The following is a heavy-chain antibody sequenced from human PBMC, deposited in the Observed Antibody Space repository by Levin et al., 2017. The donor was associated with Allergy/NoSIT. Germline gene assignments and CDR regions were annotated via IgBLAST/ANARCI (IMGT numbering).Heavy chain of an antibody. Sequence: PGGSLRLSCAASGFTFSSYAMSWVRQAPGKGLEWVSAISGSGGSTYYADSVKGRFTISRDNSKNTLYLQMNSLRAEDTAVYYCAKMVRGVIVNYYYGMDVWGQGTTVTVSS. CDR2: ISGSGGST. J-gene: IGHJ6*02. V-gene: IGHV3-23*01. CDR1: GFTFSSYA. D-gene: IGHD3-10*01. CDR3: AKMVRGVIVNYYYGMDV.